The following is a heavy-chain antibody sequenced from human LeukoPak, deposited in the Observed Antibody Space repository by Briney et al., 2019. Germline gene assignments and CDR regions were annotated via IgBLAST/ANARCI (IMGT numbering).Heavy chain of an antibody. Sequence: SETLSLTGTVSGGSISSGGQYWGWIRQPPGKGLEWIGSIYYSGSTYYNPSLKSRVTTSVDTSKNQFSLKLISVTAADTAVYYCARHLLGVAGPFQYWGQGTLATVSS. CDR1: GGSISSGGQY. V-gene: IGHV4-39*01. CDR2: IYYSGST. D-gene: IGHD6-19*01. CDR3: ARHLLGVAGPFQY. J-gene: IGHJ1*01.